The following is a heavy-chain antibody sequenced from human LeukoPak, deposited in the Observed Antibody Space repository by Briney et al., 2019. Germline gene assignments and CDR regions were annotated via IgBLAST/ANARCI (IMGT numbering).Heavy chain of an antibody. D-gene: IGHD2-15*01. CDR1: GLAFSAYK. CDR2: ISTDGYTT. J-gene: IGHJ4*02. V-gene: IGHV3-74*01. Sequence: GGSLRLSCATSGLAFSAYKMHWVRQAPRKGLVWVSRISTDGYTTDYADFVQGRFTASRDNTKNTWSLEMNSLRAEDTAVYYCVVGGSPGYWGQGTLVTVSS. CDR3: VVGGSPGY.